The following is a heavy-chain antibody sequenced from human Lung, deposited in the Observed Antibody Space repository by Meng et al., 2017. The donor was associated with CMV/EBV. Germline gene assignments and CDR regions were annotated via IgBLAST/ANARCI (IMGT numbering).Heavy chain of an antibody. V-gene: IGHV3-15*01. D-gene: IGHD6-25*01. Sequence: SCEASGFTFSNAWMSWVRQAPGKGLEWVGRIKSKTDGGTTDYAAPVKGRFTISRDESKNTLYLQMNSLKTEDTAVYYCATGSYSSDDAFDIWGQGXMVTVSS. CDR3: ATGSYSSDDAFDI. J-gene: IGHJ3*02. CDR2: IKSKTDGGTT. CDR1: GFTFSNAW.